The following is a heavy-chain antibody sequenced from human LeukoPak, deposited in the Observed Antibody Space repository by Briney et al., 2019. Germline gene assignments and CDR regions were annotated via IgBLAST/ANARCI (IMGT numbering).Heavy chain of an antibody. J-gene: IGHJ4*02. D-gene: IGHD3-22*01. CDR2: ISGSGGST. Sequence: GGSLRLSCAASGFTFSSYAMSWVRQAPGKGLEWVSVISGSGGSTYYADSVKGRFTISRDNSKNTLYLQMNSLRAEDTAVYYCARNHYDSSGYYGPGDYWGQGTLVTVSS. CDR3: ARNHYDSSGYYGPGDY. V-gene: IGHV3-23*01. CDR1: GFTFSSYA.